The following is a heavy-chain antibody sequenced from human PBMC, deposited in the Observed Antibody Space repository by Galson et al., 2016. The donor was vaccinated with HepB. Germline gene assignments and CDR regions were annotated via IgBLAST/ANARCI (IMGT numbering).Heavy chain of an antibody. J-gene: IGHJ4*02. V-gene: IGHV1-46*01. D-gene: IGHD4-17*01. Sequence: SVKVSCKASGYTFTSYYMHWVRQAPGQGLEWMGIINPSGGSTRHAQKFQGRVTMTRDTSTSTVYMELRSLSSEDTAVYYCARVRDTVTTLDYWGKGTLVTVSS. CDR2: INPSGGST. CDR1: GYTFTSYY. CDR3: ARVRDTVTTLDY.